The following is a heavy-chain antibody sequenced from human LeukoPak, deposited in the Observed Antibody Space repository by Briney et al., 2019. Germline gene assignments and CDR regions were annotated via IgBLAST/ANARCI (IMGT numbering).Heavy chain of an antibody. Sequence: SETLSLTCAVYGGSFSGYYWSWIRQPPGKGLDWIGEINHSGSTNYNPSLRSRVTISVDTSKNQFSLKLSSVTAADTAVYYCARGWGKVLGYCSSTSCYGDVWGKGTTVSVSS. D-gene: IGHD2-2*01. J-gene: IGHJ6*04. CDR1: GGSFSGYY. CDR2: INHSGST. CDR3: ARGWGKVLGYCSSTSCYGDV. V-gene: IGHV4-34*01.